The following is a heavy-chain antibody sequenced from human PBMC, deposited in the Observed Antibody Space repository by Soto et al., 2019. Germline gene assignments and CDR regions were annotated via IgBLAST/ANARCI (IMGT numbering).Heavy chain of an antibody. CDR3: ARGRGYSGDDHYYYCGMDV. D-gene: IGHD5-12*01. CDR2: SIPIYGTA. Sequence: QVQLAQSGAEVRKPGSSVTVSCKASGGTFNNYPITWVRQAPGQGLEWMGSSIPIYGTANYAQMFQGRVTITMDESTSTAYMEMRSLTSEDTAVYYCARGRGYSGDDHYYYCGMDVWGQGTTVTVSS. CDR1: GGTFNNYP. J-gene: IGHJ6*02. V-gene: IGHV1-69*18.